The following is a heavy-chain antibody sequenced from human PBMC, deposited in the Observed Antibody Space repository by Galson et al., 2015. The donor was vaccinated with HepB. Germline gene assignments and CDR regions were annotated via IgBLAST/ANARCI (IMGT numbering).Heavy chain of an antibody. J-gene: IGHJ6*02. D-gene: IGHD6-19*01. CDR3: ARNKQWLVPNYYYYYGMDV. CDR2: IDWENNK. Sequence: PALVKPTQTLTLTCTFSGFSLSTKGMCVSWIRQPPGKALEFLARIDWENNKYYSTSLKTRLTVSRDTSKTQVVLTMTNMDPVDTATYFCARNKQWLVPNYYYYYGMDVWGQGTTVTVSS. CDR1: GFSLSTKGMC. V-gene: IGHV2-70*11.